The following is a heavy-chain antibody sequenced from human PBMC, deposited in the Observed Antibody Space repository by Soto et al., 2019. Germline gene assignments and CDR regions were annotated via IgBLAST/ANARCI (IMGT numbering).Heavy chain of an antibody. V-gene: IGHV4-34*01. J-gene: IGHJ5*02. CDR3: ARGKMVTMVRGINNWFDP. D-gene: IGHD3-10*01. CDR1: GESFSGHI. Sequence: PSETLSLTCAVYGESFSGHIWTWIRQTPGKGLQWIGQINHSGSTNYNPSLKSRVTISVDTSKNQFSLKLSSVTAADTAVYYCARGKMVTMVRGINNWFDPWGQGTLVTVSS. CDR2: INHSGST.